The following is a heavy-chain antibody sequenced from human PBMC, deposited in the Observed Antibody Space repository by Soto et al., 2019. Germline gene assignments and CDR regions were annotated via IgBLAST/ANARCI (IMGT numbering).Heavy chain of an antibody. V-gene: IGHV1-69*01. CDR3: ARSDGSSTSLEIYYYYYYGMEV. CDR1: GGTFGSYA. J-gene: IGHJ6*02. Sequence: QVQLVQSGAEVKKPGSSVKVSCKASGGTFGSYAISWVRQAPGQGLEWMGGIIPIPGTANYAQKFQGRVTIAADASTSTAYMGLSSLRSEYTAVYYCARSDGSSTSLEIYYYYYYGMEVWGQGTTVTFAS. D-gene: IGHD2-2*01. CDR2: IIPIPGTA.